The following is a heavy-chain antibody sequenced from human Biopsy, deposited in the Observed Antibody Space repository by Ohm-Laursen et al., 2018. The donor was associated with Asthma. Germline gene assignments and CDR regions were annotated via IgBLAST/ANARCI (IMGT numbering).Heavy chain of an antibody. CDR3: ARFQTHRTGWFDP. CDR1: GDSISNYY. CDR2: IHDSGST. Sequence: SETLSLTCSVSGDSISNYYWNWIRQPPGKGLEWIGYIHDSGSTTYNPSLKSRVTIYLDRSKNQFSLRLTSVTSADTALYYCARFQTHRTGWFDPWGQGTLVTVSS. V-gene: IGHV4-59*01. D-gene: IGHD1-14*01. J-gene: IGHJ5*02.